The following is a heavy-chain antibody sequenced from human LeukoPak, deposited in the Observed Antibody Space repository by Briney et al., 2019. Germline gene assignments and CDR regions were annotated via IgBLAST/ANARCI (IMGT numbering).Heavy chain of an antibody. V-gene: IGHV3-48*03. Sequence: GGSLRLSCAASAFTFSSCEMNWVRQAPGKGLEWVSYISTGGTMYYADSVKGRFTISRDNAKNSLYLHMDSLRAEDTAVYYCARVSGKQSSSWYAFDIWGQGTMVTVSS. CDR2: ISTGGTM. D-gene: IGHD6-13*01. J-gene: IGHJ3*02. CDR3: ARVSGKQSSSWYAFDI. CDR1: AFTFSSCE.